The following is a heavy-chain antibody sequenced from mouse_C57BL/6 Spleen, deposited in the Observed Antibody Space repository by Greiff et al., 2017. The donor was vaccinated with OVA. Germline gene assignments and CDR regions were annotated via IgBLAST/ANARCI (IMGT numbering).Heavy chain of an antibody. J-gene: IGHJ2*01. D-gene: IGHD2-4*01. CDR3: ARFTYDYEGYFDY. V-gene: IGHV1-4*01. Sequence: VQLQQSGAELARPGASVKMSCKASGYTFTSYTMHWVKQRPGQGLEWIGYINPSSGYTKYNQKFKDKATLTADKSSSTAYMQLSSLTCEDSAFSCCARFTYDYEGYFDYWGKGTTLTVSS. CDR1: GYTFTSYT. CDR2: INPSSGYT.